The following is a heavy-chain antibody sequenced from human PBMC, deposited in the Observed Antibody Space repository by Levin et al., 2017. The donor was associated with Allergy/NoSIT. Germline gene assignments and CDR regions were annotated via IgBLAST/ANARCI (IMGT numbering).Heavy chain of an antibody. CDR1: GITFSSYG. CDR2: ISYDGSNK. V-gene: IGHV3-30*18. CDR3: AKDSEVDTAMAPYYYYGMDG. D-gene: IGHD5-18*01. J-gene: IGHJ6*02. Sequence: PGGSLRLSCAASGITFSSYGMHWVRQAPGKGLEWVAVISYDGSNKYYADSVKGRFTISRDNSKNTLYLQMNSLRAEDTAVYYCAKDSEVDTAMAPYYYYGMDGWGQGTTVTVSS.